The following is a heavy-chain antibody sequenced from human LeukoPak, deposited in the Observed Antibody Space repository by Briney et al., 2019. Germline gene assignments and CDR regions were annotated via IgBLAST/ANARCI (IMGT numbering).Heavy chain of an antibody. D-gene: IGHD4-17*01. J-gene: IGHJ4*02. CDR1: DGSISSYY. CDR2: IYYTGST. CDR3: ARVGDYGDLFDY. Sequence: SETLSLTCTVSDGSISSYYWSWIRQPPGKGLEWIGYIYYTGSTNYNPSLKSRVTISVDTSKNQFSLKLSSVTAADTAMYYCARVGDYGDLFDYWGQGTLVTVSS. V-gene: IGHV4-59*01.